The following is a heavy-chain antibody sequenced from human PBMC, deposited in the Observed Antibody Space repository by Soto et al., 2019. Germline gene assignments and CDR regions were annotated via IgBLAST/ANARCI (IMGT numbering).Heavy chain of an antibody. V-gene: IGHV3-7*01. D-gene: IGHD3-22*01. CDR3: ARELVVGPAEYFQH. J-gene: IGHJ1*01. CDR2: INQGGSEK. CDR1: GFTFTSYW. Sequence: GGTLRLSCAASGFTFTSYWISWARQPPGKGLEWVGDINQGGSEKYYVDSVKGRFTIARDNAKNSLYLQMSSLGAEDTAVYYCARELVVGPAEYFQHWGQGTLVTVSS.